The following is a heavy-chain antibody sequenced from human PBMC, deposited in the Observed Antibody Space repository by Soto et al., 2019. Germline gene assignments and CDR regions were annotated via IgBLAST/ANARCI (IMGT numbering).Heavy chain of an antibody. D-gene: IGHD4-17*01. Sequence: SETLSLTCTVSGGSISSHYWGWIRQPPGKGLEWIGYIYYRGSTNYNPSLKSRVTISVDTSKNQFSLKLSSVTAADAAVYYCARRLSTDYGSYLDSWGQGTLVTVSS. CDR2: IYYRGST. CDR3: ARRLSTDYGSYLDS. CDR1: GGSISSHY. V-gene: IGHV4-59*08. J-gene: IGHJ4*02.